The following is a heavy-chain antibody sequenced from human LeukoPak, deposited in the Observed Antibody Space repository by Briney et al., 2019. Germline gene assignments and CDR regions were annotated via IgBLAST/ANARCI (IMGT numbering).Heavy chain of an antibody. CDR3: ADGYGWSKS. J-gene: IGHJ5*02. CDR2: IYSSGST. D-gene: IGHD6-19*01. CDR1: GGSISSYY. V-gene: IGHV4-4*07. Sequence: SETLSLTCTVSGGSISSYYWSWIRQPAGKGLEWIGLIYSSGSTNYNPSLKSRVTMSVATSKNQFSLKLNSLIAADTAVYYCADGYGWSKSWGQGTLVTVSS.